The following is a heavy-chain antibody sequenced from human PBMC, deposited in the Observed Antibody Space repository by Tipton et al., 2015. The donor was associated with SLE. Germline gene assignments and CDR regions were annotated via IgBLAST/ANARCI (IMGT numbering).Heavy chain of an antibody. Sequence: TLSLTCTVSGYSISSGHLWGWTRQAPGKGLEWIASVFRSGTSHYNPSLKRRVTISGDTSKNQFSLKLSSATATDTAVYYCARGRSWFDPWGQGTLVTVSS. J-gene: IGHJ5*02. CDR3: ARGRSWFDP. CDR1: GYSISSGHL. V-gene: IGHV4-38-2*02. CDR2: VFRSGTS.